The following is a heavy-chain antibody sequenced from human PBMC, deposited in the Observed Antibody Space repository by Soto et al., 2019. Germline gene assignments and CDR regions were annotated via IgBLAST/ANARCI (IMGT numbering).Heavy chain of an antibody. CDR3: SSVYCSGSCCFWIDY. Sequence: GASVKVSCEACGYTFTSYALHWVRQKNGQGLEWMRIINPSGGSTSYAQKLQGRVTMTRDTSTSTVYMELSSLRSEDTALYYFSSVYCSGSCCFWIDYWGQGTLVTVS. CDR1: GYTFTSYA. D-gene: IGHD2-15*01. J-gene: IGHJ4*02. CDR2: INPSGGST. V-gene: IGHV1-46*03.